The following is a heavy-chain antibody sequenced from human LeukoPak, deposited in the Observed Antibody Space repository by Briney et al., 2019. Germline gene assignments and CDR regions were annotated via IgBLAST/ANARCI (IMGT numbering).Heavy chain of an antibody. CDR1: GYTFNGYY. CDR2: INPNSGGT. V-gene: IGHV1-2*02. CDR3: ARAGDIYYFDY. D-gene: IGHD3-9*01. Sequence: ASVKVSCKACGYTFNGYYMQWVGQAPGQGLEWMGWINPNSGGTNYTQKFHGRVTMTRDTSIITAYMELSRLRSDDTAVYYCARAGDIYYFDYWGQGTMVTVSS. J-gene: IGHJ4*02.